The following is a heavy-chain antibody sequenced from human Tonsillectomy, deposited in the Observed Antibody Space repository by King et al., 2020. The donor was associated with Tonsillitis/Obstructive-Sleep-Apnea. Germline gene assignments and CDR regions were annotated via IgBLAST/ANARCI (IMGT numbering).Heavy chain of an antibody. J-gene: IGHJ6*02. Sequence: QLVQSGAEVKKPGSSVKVSCKASGGTFSSYAISWVRQAPGQGLECMGGIIPILGIANYAQKFQGRVTITADKSTSTAYMELSSLRSEDTAVYYCATSGYDSPYSYYYGMDVWGQGTTVTVSS. V-gene: IGHV1-69*10. CDR2: IIPILGIA. CDR3: ATSGYDSPYSYYYGMDV. D-gene: IGHD5-12*01. CDR1: GGTFSSYA.